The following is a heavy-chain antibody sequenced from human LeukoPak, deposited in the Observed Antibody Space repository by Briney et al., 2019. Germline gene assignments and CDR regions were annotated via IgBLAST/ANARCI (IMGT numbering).Heavy chain of an antibody. CDR2: IYYSGST. CDR1: GGSISSYY. Sequence: PSETLSLTCTVSGGSISSYYWSWIRQPPGKGVEWMGYIYYSGSTNYNPSLKSRVTISVDTSKNQFSLKLSSVTAADTAVYYCARDDCSGGSCYARNAFDIWGQGTMVTVSS. J-gene: IGHJ3*02. V-gene: IGHV4-59*12. CDR3: ARDDCSGGSCYARNAFDI. D-gene: IGHD2-15*01.